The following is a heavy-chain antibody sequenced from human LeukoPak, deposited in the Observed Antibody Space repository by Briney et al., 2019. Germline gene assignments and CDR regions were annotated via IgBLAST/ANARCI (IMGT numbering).Heavy chain of an antibody. Sequence: GGSLRLSCAASGFTFSSYSMNRVRQAPGKGLEWVSSISSSSSYIYYADSVKGRFTISRDNAKNSLYLQMNSLRAEDTAVYYCARERGSRSSDAFDIWGQGTMVTVSS. CDR1: GFTFSSYS. CDR2: ISSSSSYI. CDR3: ARERGSRSSDAFDI. V-gene: IGHV3-21*04. D-gene: IGHD6-6*01. J-gene: IGHJ3*02.